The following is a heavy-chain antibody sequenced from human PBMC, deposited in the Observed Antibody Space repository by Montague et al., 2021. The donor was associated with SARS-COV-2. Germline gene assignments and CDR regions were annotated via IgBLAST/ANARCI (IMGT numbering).Heavy chain of an antibody. CDR2: IDRDDDK. D-gene: IGHD3-10*01. CDR1: GFSLSTSGMC. V-gene: IGHV2-70*11. Sequence: PALVKPTQTLTLTCTFSGFSLSTSGMCVSWIRQPPGKALEWLARIDRDDDKYYSTSLKTRLTISKDTSKNQVVLTMTNMDPVDTATYYCARISYGSRMGFDYWGQGTLVTVSS. J-gene: IGHJ4*02. CDR3: ARISYGSRMGFDY.